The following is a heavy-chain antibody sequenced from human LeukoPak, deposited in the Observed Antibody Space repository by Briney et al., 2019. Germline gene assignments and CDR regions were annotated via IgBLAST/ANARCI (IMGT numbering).Heavy chain of an antibody. CDR3: ARDSISGSYVHYDN. D-gene: IGHD1-26*01. V-gene: IGHV7-4-1*02. Sequence: ASVKVSCKASGYTFNRYAMNWVRQAPGQGLEWMGWINTNTGNPTYAQGFTGRFVFSLDTSVSTAYLQINSLKAEDTAVYYCARDSISGSYVHYDNWGQGTLVTVSS. J-gene: IGHJ4*02. CDR2: INTNTGNP. CDR1: GYTFNRYA.